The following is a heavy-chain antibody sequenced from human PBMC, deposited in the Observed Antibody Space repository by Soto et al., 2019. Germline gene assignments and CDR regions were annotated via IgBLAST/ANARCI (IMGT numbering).Heavy chain of an antibody. Sequence: SEILSLTCTVSGGSISSADYYWSWIRQPPGKGLEWIGYIYYSGSTYYNPSLKSRVTISVDTSKNQFSLKLSSVTAADTAVYYCARGNTPVDYWGQGTLVTVSS. CDR3: ARGNTPVDY. J-gene: IGHJ4*02. D-gene: IGHD2-2*02. CDR2: IYYSGST. CDR1: GGSISSADYY. V-gene: IGHV4-30-4*01.